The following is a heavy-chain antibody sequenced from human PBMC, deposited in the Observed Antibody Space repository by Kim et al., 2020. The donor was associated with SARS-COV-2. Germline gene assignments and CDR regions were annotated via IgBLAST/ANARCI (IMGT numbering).Heavy chain of an antibody. CDR1: GGSISSSSYY. Sequence: SETLSLTCTVSGGSISSSSYYWGWIRQPPGKGLEWIGSIYYSGSTYYNPSLKSRVTISVDTSKNQFSLKLSSVTAADTAVYYCARLLQDYYYYGMDVWGQGTTVTVSS. CDR2: IYYSGST. CDR3: ARLLQDYYYYGMDV. J-gene: IGHJ6*02. V-gene: IGHV4-39*01.